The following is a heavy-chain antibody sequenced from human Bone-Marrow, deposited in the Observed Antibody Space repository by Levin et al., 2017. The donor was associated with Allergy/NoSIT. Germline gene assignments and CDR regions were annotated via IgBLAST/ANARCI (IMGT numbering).Heavy chain of an antibody. V-gene: IGHV3-30*18. CDR2: ILYDGSKE. Sequence: LSLTCVASGFTFKATGMVWVRQTPGNGLDWVAAILYDGSKEYYADSVQGRFSISRDNSNNTLYLQMNSLRLDDTGLYYCAKGSGVIDNWGQGTLVTVSS. J-gene: IGHJ4*02. D-gene: IGHD1-26*01. CDR3: AKGSGVIDN. CDR1: GFTFKATG.